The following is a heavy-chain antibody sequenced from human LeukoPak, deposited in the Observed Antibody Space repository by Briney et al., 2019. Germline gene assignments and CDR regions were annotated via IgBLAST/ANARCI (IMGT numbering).Heavy chain of an antibody. CDR2: IFYSGST. D-gene: IGHD6-13*01. V-gene: IGHV4-39*01. Sequence: SETLSLTCTVSGGSISGGKDFWGWIRQPPGKGLEWIGSIFYSGSTYYNPSLKSRVTISVDTSRNEFSLKVMSATVTDTAVYYCARRGITYSSSFFEFWGQGALVTVSS. J-gene: IGHJ4*02. CDR1: GGSISGGKDF. CDR3: ARRGITYSSSFFEF.